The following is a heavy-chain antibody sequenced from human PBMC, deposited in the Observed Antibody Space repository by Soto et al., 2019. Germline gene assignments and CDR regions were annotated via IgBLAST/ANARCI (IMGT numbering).Heavy chain of an antibody. J-gene: IGHJ4*02. CDR2: IVVGNGNT. D-gene: IGHD4-17*01. CDR1: GYTFTNYA. V-gene: IGHV1-3*01. Sequence: ASVKVSCKASGYTFTNYAIHWVRQAPGQGLEWMGWIVVGNGNTRYSQKFQGRVTITRDTSASTVDMELSSLRSEDTAVFYCARGKTSGDYGEADYWGQGTLVTVSS. CDR3: ARGKTSGDYGEADY.